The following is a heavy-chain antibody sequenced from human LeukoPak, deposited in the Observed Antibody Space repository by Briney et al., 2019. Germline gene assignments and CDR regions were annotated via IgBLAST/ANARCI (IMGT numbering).Heavy chain of an antibody. D-gene: IGHD2-2*01. CDR1: GFTFSSYA. Sequence: PGGSLRLSCAASGFTFSSYAMHWVRQAPGKGLEWVAVISYDGSNKYYADSVKGRFTISRDNSKNTLYLQMNSLRAEDTAVYYCAKVFAVVVPAVPYYFDYWGQGTLVTVSS. V-gene: IGHV3-30-3*01. CDR2: ISYDGSNK. J-gene: IGHJ4*02. CDR3: AKVFAVVVPAVPYYFDY.